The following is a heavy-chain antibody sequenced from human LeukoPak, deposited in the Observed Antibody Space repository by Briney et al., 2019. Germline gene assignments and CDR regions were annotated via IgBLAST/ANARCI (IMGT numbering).Heavy chain of an antibody. J-gene: IGHJ4*02. CDR2: ISAYNGNT. CDR1: GYTFTSYG. CDR3: ARVKRYCSGGSCYYFDY. D-gene: IGHD2-15*01. V-gene: IGHV1-18*01. Sequence: ASVKVSCKASGYTFTSYGISWVRQAPGQGLEWMGWISAYNGNTNYAQKFQGRVTMTRDTSISTAYMELSRLRSDDTAVYYCARVKRYCSGGSCYYFDYWGQGTLVTVSS.